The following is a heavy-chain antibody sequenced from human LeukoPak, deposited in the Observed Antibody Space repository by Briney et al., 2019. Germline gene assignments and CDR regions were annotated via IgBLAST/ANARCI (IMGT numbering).Heavy chain of an antibody. J-gene: IGHJ4*02. CDR2: IKQDGSEK. CDR3: ARGSYYDSSGYSTNPENDY. D-gene: IGHD3-22*01. CDR1: GFTFSSYW. V-gene: IGHV3-7*01. Sequence: GGSLRLSCAASGFTFSSYWMSWVRQAPGKGLEWVANIKQDGSEKYYVDSVKGRFTISRDNAKNSLCLQMNSLRAEDTAVYYCARGSYYDSSGYSTNPENDYWGQGTLVTVSS.